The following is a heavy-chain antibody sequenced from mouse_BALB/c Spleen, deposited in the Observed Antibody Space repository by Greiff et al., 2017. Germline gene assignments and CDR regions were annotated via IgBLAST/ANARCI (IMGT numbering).Heavy chain of an antibody. V-gene: IGHV7-3*02. Sequence: EVHLVESGGGLVQPGGSLRLSCATSGFTFTDYYMSWVRQPPGKALEWLGFIRNKANGYTTEYSASVKGRFTISRDNSQSILYLQMNTLRAEDSATYYCARDLYDYDGYFDVWGAGTTVNV. CDR2: IRNKANGYTT. D-gene: IGHD2-4*01. CDR1: GFTFTDYY. J-gene: IGHJ1*01. CDR3: ARDLYDYDGYFDV.